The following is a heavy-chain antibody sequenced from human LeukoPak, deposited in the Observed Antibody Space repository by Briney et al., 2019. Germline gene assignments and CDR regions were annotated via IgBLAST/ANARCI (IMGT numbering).Heavy chain of an antibody. CDR3: ARSIAVAGMGAFDI. D-gene: IGHD6-19*01. V-gene: IGHV3-21*01. J-gene: IGHJ3*02. CDR1: GFTFSSYS. CDR2: ISSSSSYI. Sequence: GGSLRLSCAASGFTFSSYSMNWVRQAPGKGLEWVSSISSSSSYIYYADSVKGRFTISRDNAKNSLYLQMYSLRAEDTAVYYCARSIAVAGMGAFDIWGQGTMVTVSS.